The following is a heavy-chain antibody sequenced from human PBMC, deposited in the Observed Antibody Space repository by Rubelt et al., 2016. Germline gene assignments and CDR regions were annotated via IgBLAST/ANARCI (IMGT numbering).Heavy chain of an antibody. J-gene: IGHJ6*02. D-gene: IGHD2-2*01. CDR2: ISYDGSNK. CDR3: ARDGGDCSSTSCYPYYYYYYGMDV. Sequence: AMHWVRQAPGKGLEWVAVISYDGSNKYYADSVKGRFTISRDNSKNTLYLQMNSLRAEDTAVYYCARDGGDCSSTSCYPYYYYYYGMDVWGQGTTVTVSS. V-gene: IGHV3-30*04. CDR1: A.